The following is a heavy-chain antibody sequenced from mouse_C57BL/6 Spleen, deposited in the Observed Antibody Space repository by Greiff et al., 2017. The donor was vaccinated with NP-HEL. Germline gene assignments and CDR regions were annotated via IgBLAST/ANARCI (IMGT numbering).Heavy chain of an antibody. D-gene: IGHD2-10*01. V-gene: IGHV3-6*01. CDR2: ISYDGSN. CDR1: GYSITSGYY. J-gene: IGHJ2*01. CDR3: ARRVIPLPFDY. Sequence: VQLKESGPGLVKPSQSLSLTCSVTGYSITSGYYWNWIRQFPGNKLEWMGYISYDGSNNYNPSLKNRISITRDTSKNQFFLKLNSVTTEDTATYYCARRVIPLPFDYWGQGTTLTVSS.